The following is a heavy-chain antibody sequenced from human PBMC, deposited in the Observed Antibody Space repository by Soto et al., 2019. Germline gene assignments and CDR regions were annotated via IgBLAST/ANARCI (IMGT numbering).Heavy chain of an antibody. Sequence: EVQLVESGGGLVQPGGSLRLSCGASGFTFDSYDMNWVRQAPGKGLEWVSYISISSSSISYTDSVKGRFTISSDNAKNSLYMKMNSLRDEGTAVCYCAMGPPLFDPWGQGTLVTVSS. J-gene: IGHJ5*02. D-gene: IGHD3-16*01. CDR2: ISISSSSI. CDR1: GFTFDSYD. CDR3: AMGPPLFDP. V-gene: IGHV3-48*02.